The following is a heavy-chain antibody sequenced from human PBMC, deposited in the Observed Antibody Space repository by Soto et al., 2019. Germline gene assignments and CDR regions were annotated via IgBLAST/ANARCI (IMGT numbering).Heavy chain of an antibody. V-gene: IGHV3-30*18. D-gene: IGHD6-13*01. CDR3: AKDRGIAAAGNRYYFDY. CDR2: ISYDGDNK. Sequence: QVQLVESGGGVVQPGRSVRLSCAASGFTFSNYGMHWVRQAPGKGLEWVAVISYDGDNKYYADSVKGRFTISRDNSKNTLYLQMNSMRAEDTAVYYCAKDRGIAAAGNRYYFDYWGQGTLVTVSS. J-gene: IGHJ4*02. CDR1: GFTFSNYG.